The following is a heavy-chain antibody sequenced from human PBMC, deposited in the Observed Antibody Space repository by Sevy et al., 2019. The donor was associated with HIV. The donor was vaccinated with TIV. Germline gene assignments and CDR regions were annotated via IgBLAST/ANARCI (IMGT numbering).Heavy chain of an antibody. CDR3: ARSGGYSDYGMDV. J-gene: IGHJ6*02. Sequence: GGSLRLSCVSSGFTFSTYDMHWVRQVTGKGLEWISGVGPAGDQFYPGSVKGRFTISRENAKNSIYLQMNNLRAGDTAVYYCARSGGYSDYGMDVWGHGTTVTVSS. CDR2: VGPAGDQ. CDR1: GFTFSTYD. V-gene: IGHV3-13*05. D-gene: IGHD5-12*01.